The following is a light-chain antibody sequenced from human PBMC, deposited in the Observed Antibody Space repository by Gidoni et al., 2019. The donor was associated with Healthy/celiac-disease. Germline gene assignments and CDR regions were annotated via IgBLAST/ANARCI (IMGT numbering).Light chain of an antibody. CDR3: QAWDSSTVV. CDR2: QDN. Sequence: SSELTQPPSVSVSPGQTASITCSGDKLGDKYACWYQQKPGQSPVLLIYQDNNRPSGIPERFSGSNSGNTATLTISGTQAMDEADYYCQAWDSSTVVFAGGTKLTVL. J-gene: IGLJ2*01. CDR1: KLGDKY. V-gene: IGLV3-1*01.